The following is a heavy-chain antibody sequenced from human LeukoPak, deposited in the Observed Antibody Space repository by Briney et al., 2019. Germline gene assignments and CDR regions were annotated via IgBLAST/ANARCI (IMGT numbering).Heavy chain of an antibody. V-gene: IGHV1-2*02. J-gene: IGHJ6*02. D-gene: IGHD3-9*01. CDR2: INPNSGGT. CDR3: ARWFTITSGDYDILTSSYHRGMDV. Sequence: ASAKVSCKASGYAFTGYNMHWVRQAPGQGLEWMGWINPNSGGTNYAQKFQGRVTMTRDMSISTAYMELSRLTSDDTAVYYCARWFTITSGDYDILTSSYHRGMDVWGQGTTVTVSS. CDR1: GYAFTGYN.